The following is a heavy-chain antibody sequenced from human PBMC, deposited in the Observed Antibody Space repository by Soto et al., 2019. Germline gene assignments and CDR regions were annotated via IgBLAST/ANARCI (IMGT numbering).Heavy chain of an antibody. D-gene: IGHD1-26*01. J-gene: IGHJ4*02. V-gene: IGHV4-30-2*01. CDR1: GASITYGGYS. CDR3: ARGGGSDSFDY. Sequence: QLQLHESGSGLVKPSQTLSLTCTVSGASITYGGYSWSWIRQTPGKGLEWIGYINHLETTFYNPSFESRLSLSIDRAKNQFSLNLTSMSAPDRAGYCCARGGGSDSFDYWGQGILVTVSS. CDR2: INHLETT.